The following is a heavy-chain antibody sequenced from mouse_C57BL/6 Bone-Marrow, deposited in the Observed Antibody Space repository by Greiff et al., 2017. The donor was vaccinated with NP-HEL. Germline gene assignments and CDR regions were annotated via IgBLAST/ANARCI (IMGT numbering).Heavy chain of an antibody. CDR3: ARYKEGLCWYFDV. CDR1: GFTFTDYY. CDR2: IRNKANGYTT. J-gene: IGHJ1*03. V-gene: IGHV7-3*01. Sequence: EVHLVESGGGLVQPGGSLSLSCAASGFTFTDYYMSWVRQPPGKALEWLGFIRNKANGYTTEYSASVKGRFTISRDNSQSILYLQMNALRAEDSATYYCARYKEGLCWYFDVWGTGTTVTVSS. D-gene: IGHD2-4*01.